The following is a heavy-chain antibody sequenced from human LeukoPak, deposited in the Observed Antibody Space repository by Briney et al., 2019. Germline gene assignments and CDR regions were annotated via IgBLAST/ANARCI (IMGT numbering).Heavy chain of an antibody. D-gene: IGHD5-18*01. CDR3: ARDNGGTAMAYYYYYYMDV. J-gene: IGHJ6*03. CDR1: GYTFTSYD. Sequence: ASVKVSRKASGYTFTSYDINWVRQATGEGLEWRGWMNPNRGNTGYAQKFQGRVTMTRHTSISTAHMELRSLRSADTAVYYCARDNGGTAMAYYYYYYMDVWGKGTTVTISS. V-gene: IGHV1-8*01. CDR2: MNPNRGNT.